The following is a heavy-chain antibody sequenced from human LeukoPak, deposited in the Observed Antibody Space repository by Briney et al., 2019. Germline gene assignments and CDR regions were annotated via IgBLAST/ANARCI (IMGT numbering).Heavy chain of an antibody. J-gene: IGHJ4*02. Sequence: GGSLRLSCVVSGFGFSDSYMTWIRQTPGKGLEWVSLITWDGGSTYYADSVKGRFTISRDNSKNSLYLQMNSLRTEDTALYYCAKGKNTGSYLSHVDYWGQGTLVTVSS. CDR3: AKGKNTGSYLSHVDY. D-gene: IGHD3-10*01. CDR1: GFGFSDSY. CDR2: ITWDGGST. V-gene: IGHV3-43*01.